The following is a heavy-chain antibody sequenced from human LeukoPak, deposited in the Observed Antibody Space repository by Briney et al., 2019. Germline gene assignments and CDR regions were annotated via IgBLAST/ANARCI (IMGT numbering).Heavy chain of an antibody. J-gene: IGHJ4*02. CDR1: GYSLSNGYY. Sequence: PSETLSLTCAVSGYSLSNGYYWGWIRQPPGKGLDWIASVNHTGSTYYNPSLKSRVTMSLDTSKNQCSLRLTSVTAADTAVYYCARDNYGAFDFWGQGTLVTVSS. CDR2: VNHTGST. V-gene: IGHV4-38-2*02. D-gene: IGHD4-11*01. CDR3: ARDNYGAFDF.